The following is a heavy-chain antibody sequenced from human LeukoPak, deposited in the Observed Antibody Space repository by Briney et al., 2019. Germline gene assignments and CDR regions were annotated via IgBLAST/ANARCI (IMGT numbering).Heavy chain of an antibody. J-gene: IGHJ6*03. CDR2: FDPEDGES. CDR3: AAGHCNTASCDYYYMDV. D-gene: IGHD2/OR15-2a*01. V-gene: IGHV1-24*01. CDR1: GDSLRELS. Sequence: GASVKVSCKVSGDSLRELSMHWVRQAPAKGLQWMGVFDPEDGESIIAQQFQGRLTMTEDTSTDTGYMELSSLTSEDTAIYYCAAGHCNTASCDYYYMDVWGKGTTVTVSS.